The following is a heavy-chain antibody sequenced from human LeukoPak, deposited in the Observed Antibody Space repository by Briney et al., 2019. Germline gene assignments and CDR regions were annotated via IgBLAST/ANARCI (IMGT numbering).Heavy chain of an antibody. CDR3: ARHDWFDP. CDR2: ISYDGSNK. Sequence: GGSLRLSCAASGFTFSSYAMHWVRQAPGKGLEWVAVISYDGSNKYYADSVKGRFTISRDNSKNTVYLQMNSLRVDDTAVYYCARHDWFDPWGQGTRVTVSS. V-gene: IGHV3-30*14. CDR1: GFTFSSYA. J-gene: IGHJ5*02.